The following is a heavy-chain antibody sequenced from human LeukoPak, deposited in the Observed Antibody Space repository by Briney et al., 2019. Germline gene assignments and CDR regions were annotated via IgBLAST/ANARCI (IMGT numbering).Heavy chain of an antibody. V-gene: IGHV3-23*01. D-gene: IGHD6-6*01. CDR3: AKGTALYSSSSNYCFDY. Sequence: GGSLRLSCPASGFTFSSYAMSWVRQAPGKGLEWVSVISGSGGSTSYADSVKGRFTITRDNSKNTPYLQMNSLRAELTAVYYCAKGTALYSSSSNYCFDYWGQGTLVTVSS. CDR1: GFTFSSYA. CDR2: ISGSGGST. J-gene: IGHJ4*02.